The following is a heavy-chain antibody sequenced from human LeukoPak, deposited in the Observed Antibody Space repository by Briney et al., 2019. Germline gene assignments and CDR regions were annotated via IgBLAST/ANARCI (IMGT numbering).Heavy chain of an antibody. J-gene: IGHJ4*02. CDR2: IIPIFGTA. CDR1: GGTFSSYA. V-gene: IGHV1-69*05. Sequence: SVKVSCKASGGTFSSYAISWVRQAPGQGLEWMGGIIPIFGTANYAQKFQGRVTITTDESTSTAYMELSSLRSEDTAVYYCARSRKKVEDFDYWGQGTLVTVSS. CDR3: ARSRKKVEDFDY.